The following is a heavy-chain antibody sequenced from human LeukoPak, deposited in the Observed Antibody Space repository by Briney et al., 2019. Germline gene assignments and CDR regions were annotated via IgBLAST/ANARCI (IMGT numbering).Heavy chain of an antibody. D-gene: IGHD3-9*01. Sequence: GRSLRLSCAASGFTFSNSALNWIRQVPGKGLEWFSYIDYDSSHIYYAASVRGRIIISRDNARISVYLQMNSLRVEDTAVYYCARDPLRYLRVGHYDYWGQGTLVAVSS. CDR3: ARDPLRYLRVGHYDY. V-gene: IGHV3-21*01. CDR1: GFTFSNSA. CDR2: IDYDSSHI. J-gene: IGHJ4*02.